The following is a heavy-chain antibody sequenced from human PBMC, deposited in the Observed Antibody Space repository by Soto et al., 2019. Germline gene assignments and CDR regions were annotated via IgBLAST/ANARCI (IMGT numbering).Heavy chain of an antibody. CDR1: GFTFSSYG. CDR3: ARFIAVAGTSYYYYGTDV. J-gene: IGHJ6*02. CDR2: IWYDGSNK. Sequence: PGGSLRLSCAASGFTFSSYGMHWVRQAPGKGLEWVAVIWYDGSNKYYADSVKGRFTISRDNSKNTLYLQMNSLRAEDTAVYYCARFIAVAGTSYYYYGTDVWGQGTTVTVSS. D-gene: IGHD6-19*01. V-gene: IGHV3-33*01.